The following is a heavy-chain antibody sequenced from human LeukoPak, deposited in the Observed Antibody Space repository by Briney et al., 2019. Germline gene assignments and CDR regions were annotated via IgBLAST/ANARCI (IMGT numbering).Heavy chain of an antibody. CDR1: GYTFTSYG. Sequence: ASVKVSCKASGYTFTSYGISWVRQAPGQGLEWMGWISAYNGNTNYAQKLQGRVTMTTDTSTSTAYMELRSLRSDDTAVYYCARDLLTIFGVVPSPSDYWGQGTLVTVSS. J-gene: IGHJ4*02. CDR2: ISAYNGNT. CDR3: ARDLLTIFGVVPSPSDY. D-gene: IGHD3-3*01. V-gene: IGHV1-18*01.